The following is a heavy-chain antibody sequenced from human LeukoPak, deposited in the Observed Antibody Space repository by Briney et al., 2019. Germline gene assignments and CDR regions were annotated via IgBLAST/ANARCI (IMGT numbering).Heavy chain of an antibody. CDR3: ARDPPGAEEMFDP. Sequence: ASVKVSCKASGGTFSSYAISWVRQAPGQGLEWMGRIIPILGIANYAQKLQGRVTMTTDTSTSTAYMELRSLRSDDTAVYYCARDPPGAEEMFDPWGQGTLVTVSS. CDR2: IIPILGIA. V-gene: IGHV1-69*04. D-gene: IGHD2-8*02. CDR1: GGTFSSYA. J-gene: IGHJ5*02.